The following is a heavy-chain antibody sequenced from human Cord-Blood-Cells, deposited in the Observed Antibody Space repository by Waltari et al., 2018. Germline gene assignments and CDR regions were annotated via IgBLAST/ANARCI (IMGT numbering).Heavy chain of an antibody. Sequence: EVQLVESGGGLIQPGGSLRLSCAASGFTVGRNYMRWVRQAPGKGLEWVSVIYSGGSTYYADSVKGRFTISRDNSKNTLYLQMNSLRAEDTAVYYCARGPGIAAAGTFDYWGQGTLVTVSS. J-gene: IGHJ4*02. D-gene: IGHD6-13*01. CDR3: ARGPGIAAAGTFDY. CDR1: GFTVGRNY. CDR2: IYSGGST. V-gene: IGHV3-53*01.